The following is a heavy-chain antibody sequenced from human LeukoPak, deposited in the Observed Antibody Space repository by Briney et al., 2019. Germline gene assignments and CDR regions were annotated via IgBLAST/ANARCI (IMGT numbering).Heavy chain of an antibody. CDR3: ARDYVRGSYTTLAEH. CDR1: GFTFISYA. Sequence: PGTSLRLSCAASGFTFISYAIHWVRQAPGKGLEWVAVISYDGSNKYYADSVKGRFTISRDNSKNTLYLQMNSLRAEDTAVYYCARDYVRGSYTTLAEHWGQGTLVTVSS. CDR2: ISYDGSNK. J-gene: IGHJ4*02. V-gene: IGHV3-30*04. D-gene: IGHD1-26*01.